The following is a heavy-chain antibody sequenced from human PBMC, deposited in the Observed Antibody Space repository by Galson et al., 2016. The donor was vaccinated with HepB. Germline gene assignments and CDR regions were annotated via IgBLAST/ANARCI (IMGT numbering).Heavy chain of an antibody. J-gene: IGHJ4*02. Sequence: LSLTCAVSGGSISDDVWWTWVRQPPGKGLEWIGEIYHSGSTNYNPSLKSRVTISVDKSKNQLSLMSSVTAAGTAVYYCATVRAGGSSTSGYFDNWGQGTLVTVSS. CDR1: GGSISDDVW. V-gene: IGHV4-4*02. CDR2: IYHSGST. D-gene: IGHD2-2*01. CDR3: ATVRAGGSSTSGYFDN.